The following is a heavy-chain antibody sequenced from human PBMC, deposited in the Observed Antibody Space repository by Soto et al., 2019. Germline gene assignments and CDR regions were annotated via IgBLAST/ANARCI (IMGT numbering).Heavy chain of an antibody. D-gene: IGHD3-22*01. J-gene: IGHJ5*02. CDR3: ARDPHFGHDSSGYFDP. Sequence: SETLSLTCTVSGGSISSYYWSWIRQPAGKGLEWIGRIYTSGSTNYNPSLKSRVTMSVGTSKNQFSLKLSSVTAADTAVYYCARDPHFGHDSSGYFDPWGQGTLVTVSS. V-gene: IGHV4-4*07. CDR2: IYTSGST. CDR1: GGSISSYY.